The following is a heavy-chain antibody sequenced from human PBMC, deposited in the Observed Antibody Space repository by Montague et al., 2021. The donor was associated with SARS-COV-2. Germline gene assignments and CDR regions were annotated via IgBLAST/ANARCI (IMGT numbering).Heavy chain of an antibody. CDR2: IHSAGRGT. Sequence: YLSLSFSASGFTFSNSPMSWVRQAPGKGLDWVSVIHSAGRGTYYADSVQGRFTISRDNLKNTVYLQMNSLRDVDTALYYCAKVGDILTGYSLINLDAWGQGTLVVVSS. J-gene: IGHJ5*02. V-gene: IGHV3-23*03. CDR3: AKVGDILTGYSLINLDA. CDR1: GFTFSNSP. D-gene: IGHD3-9*01.